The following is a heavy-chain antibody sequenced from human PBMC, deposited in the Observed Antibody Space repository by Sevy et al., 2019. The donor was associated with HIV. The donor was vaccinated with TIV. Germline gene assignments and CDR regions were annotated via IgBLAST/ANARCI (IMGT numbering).Heavy chain of an antibody. Sequence: GGSLRLSCAASGFTVSTNYMSWVRQAPGKGLEWVSVLYSGGTTYYGDSVKGRFTISRDNSKNTLYLQMTSLRVEDTAVYFCAVGRLPSARAFDIWGQGTMVTVSS. V-gene: IGHV3-53*01. CDR1: GFTVSTNY. CDR3: AVGRLPSARAFDI. D-gene: IGHD3-16*01. CDR2: LYSGGTT. J-gene: IGHJ3*02.